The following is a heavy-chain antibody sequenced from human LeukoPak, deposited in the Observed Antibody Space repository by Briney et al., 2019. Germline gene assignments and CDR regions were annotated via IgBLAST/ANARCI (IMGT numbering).Heavy chain of an antibody. CDR2: INPNSGGT. V-gene: IGHV1-2*02. J-gene: IGHJ4*02. CDR1: GYTFTGYD. D-gene: IGHD5-18*01. Sequence: AASVKVSCKASGYTFTGYDMNWVRQAPGQGLEWMGWINPNSGGTNYAQKFQGRVTMTRDTSISTAYMELSRLRSDDTAVYYCARGVESYGYHYWGQGTLVTVSS. CDR3: ARGVESYGYHY.